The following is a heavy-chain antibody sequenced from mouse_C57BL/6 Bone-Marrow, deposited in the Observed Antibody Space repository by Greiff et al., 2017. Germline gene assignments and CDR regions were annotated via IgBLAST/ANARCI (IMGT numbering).Heavy chain of an antibody. CDR3: ARGIYYGNPWFAY. Sequence: EVKLMESGGGLVKPGGSLKLSCAASGFTFSSYAMSWVRQTPEKRLEWVATISDGGSYTYYPDNVKGRFTISRDNAKNNLYLQMSHLKSEDTAMYYCARGIYYGNPWFAYWGQGTLVTVSA. CDR2: ISDGGSYT. J-gene: IGHJ3*01. CDR1: GFTFSSYA. V-gene: IGHV5-4*03. D-gene: IGHD2-1*01.